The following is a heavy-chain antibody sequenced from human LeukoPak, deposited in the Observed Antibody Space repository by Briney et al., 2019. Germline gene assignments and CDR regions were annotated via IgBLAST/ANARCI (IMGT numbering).Heavy chain of an antibody. CDR3: ARAGFLGADY. CDR2: TSSSDAGT. J-gene: IGHJ4*02. D-gene: IGHD1-26*01. V-gene: IGHV3-23*01. CDR1: GFPLSSYA. Sequence: PGGSLRLSCAAFGFPLSSYAMSWVRQAPGKGLEWVSATSSSDAGTYHADSVRGRFTISRDNSKNTLYLQMNSLRAEDTAVYYCARAGFLGADYWGQGTLVTVSS.